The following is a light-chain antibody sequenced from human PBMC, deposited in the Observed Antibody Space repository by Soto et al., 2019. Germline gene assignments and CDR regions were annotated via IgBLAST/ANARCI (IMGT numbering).Light chain of an antibody. CDR2: LNSDGSH. J-gene: IGLJ2*01. Sequence: QLVLTQSPSASASLGASVKLTCTLSSGHSSYAIAWHQQQPEKDPRYLMKLNSDGSHSKGDGIPDRFSGSSSGAERYLTISSLQSEDEADYYCQTWGTGTVVFGGGTKVTVL. CDR1: SGHSSYA. CDR3: QTWGTGTVV. V-gene: IGLV4-69*01.